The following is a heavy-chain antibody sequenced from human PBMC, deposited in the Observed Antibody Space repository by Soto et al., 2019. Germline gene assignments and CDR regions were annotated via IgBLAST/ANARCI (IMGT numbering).Heavy chain of an antibody. V-gene: IGHV1-8*01. CDR2: MNPNSGNT. CDR1: GDTFTSYD. D-gene: IGHD3-3*01. J-gene: IGHJ4*02. Sequence: VQLVQSGAEVKKPGASAKVSCKASGDTFTSYDINWVRQATGQGLEWMGWMNPNSGNTGYAQKFQGRVTMTRNTSISTAYMELSSLRSEDTAVYYCARGITIFGVVPGWGQGTLVTVSS. CDR3: ARGITIFGVVPG.